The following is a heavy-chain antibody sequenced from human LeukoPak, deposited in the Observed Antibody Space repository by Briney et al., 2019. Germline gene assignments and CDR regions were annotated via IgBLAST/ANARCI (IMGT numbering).Heavy chain of an antibody. J-gene: IGHJ4*02. CDR1: GGSITSGSYY. CDR3: ARGSGSKAARPKYFDY. CDR2: INHSGST. V-gene: IGHV4-39*07. Sequence: PSETLSLTCTVSGGSITSGSYYWSWIRQPPGKGLEWIGEINHSGSTNYNPSLKSRVTISVDTSKNQFSLKLSSVTAADTAVYYCARGSGSKAARPKYFDYWGQGTLVTVSS. D-gene: IGHD6-6*01.